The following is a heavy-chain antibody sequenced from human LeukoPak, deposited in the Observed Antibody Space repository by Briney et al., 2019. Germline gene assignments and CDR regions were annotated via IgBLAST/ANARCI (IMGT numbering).Heavy chain of an antibody. CDR2: ISVGGGST. J-gene: IGHJ4*02. CDR3: AKMYNWNYFDY. Sequence: GGSLRLSCAASGFTFADYAITWVRQAPGKGVEWVSTISVGGGSTYYADSVKGRFTISRDNSKNTLYLQMNSLRGEDTAVYYCAKMYNWNYFDYWGQGTLVTVSS. D-gene: IGHD1-20*01. CDR1: GFTFADYA. V-gene: IGHV3-23*01.